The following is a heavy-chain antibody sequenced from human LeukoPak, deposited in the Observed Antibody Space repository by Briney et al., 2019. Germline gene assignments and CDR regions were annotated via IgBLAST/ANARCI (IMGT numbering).Heavy chain of an antibody. CDR1: GFNFANHA. V-gene: IGHV3-23*01. D-gene: IGHD3-9*01. Sequence: GGSLRLSCAASGFNFANHAMSWVRQTPGKGLEWVSAISGGGDITYYADSVTGRFTISRDNSKNTLYLQMNSLRAEDTAVYYCARDLLGTPTYYDILTGYYSHYYYYGMDVWGQGTTVTVSS. CDR3: ARDLLGTPTYYDILTGYYSHYYYYGMDV. CDR2: ISGGGDIT. J-gene: IGHJ6*02.